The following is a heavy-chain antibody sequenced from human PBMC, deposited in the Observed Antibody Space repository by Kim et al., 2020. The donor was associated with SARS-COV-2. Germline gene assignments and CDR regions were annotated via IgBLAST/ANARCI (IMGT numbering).Heavy chain of an antibody. D-gene: IGHD1-20*01. CDR2: INAGNGNT. CDR3: ARDSPVNWNYHYYYGMDV. CDR1: GYTFTSYA. Sequence: ASVKVSCKASGYTFTSYAMHWVRQAPGQRLEWMGWINAGNGNTKYSQKFQGRVTITRDTSASTAYMELSSLRSEDTAVYYCARDSPVNWNYHYYYGMDVWGQGTTVTVSS. V-gene: IGHV1-3*01. J-gene: IGHJ6*02.